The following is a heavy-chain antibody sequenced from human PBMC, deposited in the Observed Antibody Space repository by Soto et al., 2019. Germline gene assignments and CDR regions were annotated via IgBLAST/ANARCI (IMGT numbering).Heavy chain of an antibody. CDR2: INPNSGGT. J-gene: IGHJ4*02. D-gene: IGHD2-15*01. Sequence: QVQLVKSGAEVKEPGASLKVSCKASGYSFTAYYLHWVRQAHGQGPEWMGWINPNSGGTNYAQKFQVRVTMTRDTSTSTVHMELSSLTSDDTAVYYCARDGGNICSGGSCYFQAPDYWGQGTLVTVSP. V-gene: IGHV1-2*02. CDR3: ARDGGNICSGGSCYFQAPDY. CDR1: GYSFTAYY.